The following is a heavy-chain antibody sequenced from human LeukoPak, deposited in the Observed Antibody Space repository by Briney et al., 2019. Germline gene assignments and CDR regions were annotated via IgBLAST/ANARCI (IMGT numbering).Heavy chain of an antibody. CDR1: GGSSSTYY. Sequence: TSETLSLTCSVSGGSSSTYYWSWIRQPAGKGLEWIGRFYSSGSTNYNPSLKSRVTLSVDISKNQFSLNLSSVTAADTAVYYCASEGIRDYYYYIMDVWGKGTTVTISS. CDR3: ASEGIRDYYYYIMDV. CDR2: FYSSGST. V-gene: IGHV4-4*07. D-gene: IGHD1-14*01. J-gene: IGHJ6*03.